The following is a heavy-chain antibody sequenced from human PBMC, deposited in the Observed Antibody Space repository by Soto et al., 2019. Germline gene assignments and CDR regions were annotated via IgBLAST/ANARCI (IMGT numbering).Heavy chain of an antibody. Sequence: EVQLVESGGGLVQPGGSLRLSCAASGFTFSSYWMHWVRQAPGKGLVWVSSISTDASSTSYADPVKGRFTISRDNAKNTLYLQMNSVRAEDTAVYYCARLPNKSPQNWGQRTLVIVSP. CDR2: ISTDASST. J-gene: IGHJ1*01. CDR1: GFTFSSYW. CDR3: ARLPNKSPQN. V-gene: IGHV3-74*01.